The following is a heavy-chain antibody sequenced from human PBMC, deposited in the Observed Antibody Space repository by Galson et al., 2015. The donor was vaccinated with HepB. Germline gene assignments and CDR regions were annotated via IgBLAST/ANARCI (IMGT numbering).Heavy chain of an antibody. CDR1: GDSITSSAW. Sequence: SETLSLTCAVSGDSITSSAWWNWVRQPPGKGLEWIGEVYHSGSTNYNPSLNSRVTMSVDKSKNQFSLRLTSVTAADTAVYFCARGTTVVPAAFDVWGQGTMVTGSS. CDR2: VYHSGST. CDR3: ARGTTVVPAAFDV. J-gene: IGHJ3*01. D-gene: IGHD4-11*01. V-gene: IGHV4-4*02.